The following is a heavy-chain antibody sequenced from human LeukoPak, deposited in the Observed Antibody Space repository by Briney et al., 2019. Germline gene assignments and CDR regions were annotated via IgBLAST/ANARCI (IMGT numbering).Heavy chain of an antibody. V-gene: IGHV4-59*01. CDR1: GGSISSYY. CDR3: ATRSPMVLWFGESPNAFDI. Sequence: SESLSLTCTASGGSISSYYWSWIRQPPGKGLEWIGYIYYSGSTNYNPSLKSRVTISVDTSKNQFSLKLSSVTAADTAVYYCATRSPMVLWFGESPNAFDIWGQGTMVTVSS. J-gene: IGHJ3*02. CDR2: IYYSGST. D-gene: IGHD3-10*01.